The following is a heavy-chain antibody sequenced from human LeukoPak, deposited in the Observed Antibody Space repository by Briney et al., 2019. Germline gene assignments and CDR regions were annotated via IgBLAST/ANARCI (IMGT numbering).Heavy chain of an antibody. Sequence: SETLSLTCTVSGDSLNSGLYYWGWIRQPPGKGLTWIGSVYYSGSTLFSASFENRVAMPADRSKNQFSLKLNSVTAADTASYYCARLSQVTTCAKFEYWGQGILVTVAS. J-gene: IGHJ4*02. CDR3: ARLSQVTTCAKFEY. D-gene: IGHD2-21*02. CDR2: VYYSGST. V-gene: IGHV4-39*01. CDR1: GDSLNSGLYY.